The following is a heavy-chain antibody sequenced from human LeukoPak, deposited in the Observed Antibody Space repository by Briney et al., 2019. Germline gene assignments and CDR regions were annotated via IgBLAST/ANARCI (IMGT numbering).Heavy chain of an antibody. Sequence: SETLSLTCTVSGGSISSYYWSWIRQPPGKGLEWIGYIYYSGSTNYNPSLKSRVTISVDTSKSQFSLKLSSVTAADTAVYYCAREGHDSSGYYFLDYWGQGTLVTVSS. D-gene: IGHD3-22*01. J-gene: IGHJ4*02. CDR3: AREGHDSSGYYFLDY. CDR1: GGSISSYY. CDR2: IYYSGST. V-gene: IGHV4-59*01.